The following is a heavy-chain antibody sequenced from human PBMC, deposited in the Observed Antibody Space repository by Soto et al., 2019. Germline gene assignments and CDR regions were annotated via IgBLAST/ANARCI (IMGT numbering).Heavy chain of an antibody. J-gene: IGHJ4*02. V-gene: IGHV4-59*01. CDR3: ARDRAYYESSGLYFDY. Sequence: SETLSLTCTVSGDSLGNYYWFWIRQPPGKGLEWIGYIYDSGSTNYNPSLKSRVTISVDTSKSQFSLKLSSVTAADTAVYYCARDRAYYESSGLYFDYWGQGTLVTVS. CDR1: GDSLGNYY. CDR2: IYDSGST. D-gene: IGHD3-22*01.